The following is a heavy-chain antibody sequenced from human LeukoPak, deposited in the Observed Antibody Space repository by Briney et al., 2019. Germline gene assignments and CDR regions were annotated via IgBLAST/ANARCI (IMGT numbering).Heavy chain of an antibody. Sequence: SVKVSCKASGGTFISYAISWVRQAPGQGLEWMGGIIPIFGTANYAQKFQGRVTITTDESTSTAYMELSSLRAEDTAVYYCAKDSIWFGESNPVGYWGQGTLVTVSS. CDR2: IIPIFGTA. D-gene: IGHD3-10*01. V-gene: IGHV1-69*05. CDR3: AKDSIWFGESNPVGY. CDR1: GGTFISYA. J-gene: IGHJ4*02.